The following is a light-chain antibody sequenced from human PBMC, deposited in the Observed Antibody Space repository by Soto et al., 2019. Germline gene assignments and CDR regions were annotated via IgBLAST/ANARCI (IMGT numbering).Light chain of an antibody. Sequence: DIQMTQSPSTLSASVGDRVTITCRASQSISRWLAWYQQRPGKAPKLLIYDASSLESGDPSRFSGSGAGTVTIITISCQQPYDFASYFCQQYNNYRPFGHGTKVEIK. CDR3: QQYNNYRP. CDR1: QSISRW. V-gene: IGKV1-5*01. CDR2: DAS. J-gene: IGKJ1*01.